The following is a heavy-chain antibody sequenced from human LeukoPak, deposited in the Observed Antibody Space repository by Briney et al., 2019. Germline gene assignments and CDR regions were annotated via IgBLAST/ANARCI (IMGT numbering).Heavy chain of an antibody. CDR2: ISTDGSSS. CDR3: ARALPRYDY. Sequence: PGGSLRLSCVASGFTFNNYWMHWVRQVPGKGLVWVSRISTDGSSSTYADSAKGRFTISRDNAKNTLYLQMNSLRAEDTAVYYCARALPRYDYWGQGTLVTVPS. D-gene: IGHD3-9*01. V-gene: IGHV3-74*03. CDR1: GFTFNNYW. J-gene: IGHJ4*02.